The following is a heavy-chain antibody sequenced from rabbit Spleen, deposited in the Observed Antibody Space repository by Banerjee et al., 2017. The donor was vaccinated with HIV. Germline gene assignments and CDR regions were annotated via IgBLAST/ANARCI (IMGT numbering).Heavy chain of an antibody. Sequence: LEESGGGLVKPGGTLTLTCTVSGFSFSSNWICWVCQAPWKGLEWIACIDTSNGDTGYANWPKGRFTISKASSTTVTLQMTSLTAADTATYFCARNYVNTFDPWGQGTLVTVS. D-gene: IGHD1-1*01. V-gene: IGHV1S45*01. CDR3: ARNYVNTFDP. CDR1: GFSFSSNW. J-gene: IGHJ2*01. CDR2: IDTSNGDT.